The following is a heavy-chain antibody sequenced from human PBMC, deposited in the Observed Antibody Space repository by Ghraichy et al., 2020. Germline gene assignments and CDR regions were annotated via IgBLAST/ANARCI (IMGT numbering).Heavy chain of an antibody. CDR3: ARAVRMNYHRLYTVDV. D-gene: IGHD1-7*01. CDR1: GFPFNTAW. Sequence: GGSLRLSCTASGFPFNTAWMTWVRQGPGKGLEWVGRIKSRKDGGTIDYAATVKGRFTISRDDSKNTIYLQMKSLKMEDTARYYCARAVRMNYHRLYTVDVWGQSTTVTVSS. CDR2: IKSRKDGGTI. J-gene: IGHJ6*02. V-gene: IGHV3-15*01.